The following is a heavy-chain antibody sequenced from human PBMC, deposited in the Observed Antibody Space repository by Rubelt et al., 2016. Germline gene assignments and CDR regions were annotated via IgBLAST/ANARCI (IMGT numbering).Heavy chain of an antibody. CDR3: ARDPLPVRGVIMTPTH. Sequence: QVQLVQSGAEVKKPGASVKVSCKASGYTFTSYGISWVRQAPGQGLEWMGWISAYNGNTNYAQRLQGRVTMTTDTSKSTADMELRSLRSDDTAVYYCARDPLPVRGVIMTPTHWGQGTLVTVSS. CDR2: ISAYNGNT. J-gene: IGHJ4*02. V-gene: IGHV1-18*01. CDR1: GYTFTSYG. D-gene: IGHD3-10*01.